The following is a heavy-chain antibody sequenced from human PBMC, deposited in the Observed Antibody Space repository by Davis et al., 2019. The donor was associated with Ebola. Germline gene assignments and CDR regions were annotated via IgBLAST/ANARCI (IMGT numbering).Heavy chain of an antibody. CDR1: GFTFSSYS. J-gene: IGHJ6*02. Sequence: PGGSLRLSCAASGFTFSSYSMNWVRQATGKGLEWVANIKQDGSEKYYVDSVKGRFTISRDNAKNSLYLQMNSLRAEDTAVYYCARVPFSGYQLLRVGMDVWGQGTTVTVSS. V-gene: IGHV3-7*01. CDR3: ARVPFSGYQLLRVGMDV. CDR2: IKQDGSEK. D-gene: IGHD2-2*01.